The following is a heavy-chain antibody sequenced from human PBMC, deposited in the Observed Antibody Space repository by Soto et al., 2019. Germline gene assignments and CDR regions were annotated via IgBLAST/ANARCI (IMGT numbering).Heavy chain of an antibody. J-gene: IGHJ1*01. V-gene: IGHV1-8*01. CDR3: ARSVAAAETEYFQH. Sequence: ASVKVSCKASGYTFTSYYINWVRQATGQGLEWMGWMNPNSGNTGYAQKFQGRVTMTRNTSISTAYMELSSLRSEDTAVYYCARSVAAAETEYFQHWGQGTLVTVSS. CDR2: MNPNSGNT. CDR1: GYTFTSYY. D-gene: IGHD6-13*01.